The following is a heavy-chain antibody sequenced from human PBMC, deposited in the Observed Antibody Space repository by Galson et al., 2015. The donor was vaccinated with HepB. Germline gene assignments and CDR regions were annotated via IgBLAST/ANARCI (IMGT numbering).Heavy chain of an antibody. CDR2: IIPILGIA. J-gene: IGHJ4*02. CDR1: GGTFSSYA. V-gene: IGHV1-69*04. D-gene: IGHD5-12*01. Sequence: SVKVSCKASGGTFSSYAISWVRQAPGQGLEWMGRIIPILGIANYAQKFQGRVTITADKSTSTAYMELSSLRSEDTAVYYCARYSGYDSFDCWGQGTLVTVSS. CDR3: ARYSGYDSFDC.